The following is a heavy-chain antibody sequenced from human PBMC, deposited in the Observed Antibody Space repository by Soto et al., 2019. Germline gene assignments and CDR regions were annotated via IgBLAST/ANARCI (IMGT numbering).Heavy chain of an antibody. D-gene: IGHD6-19*01. CDR3: AKDVYGGSGWPLFDY. J-gene: IGHJ4*02. CDR1: GFTFDDYT. CDR2: ISWDGGST. Sequence: PGESLKISCAASGFTFDDYTMHWVRQAPGKGLEWVSLISWDGGSTYYADSVKGRFTISRDNNKNSLYLQMNSLRIEDSALYYCAKDVYGGSGWPLFDYWGQGTLVTVSS. V-gene: IGHV3-43*01.